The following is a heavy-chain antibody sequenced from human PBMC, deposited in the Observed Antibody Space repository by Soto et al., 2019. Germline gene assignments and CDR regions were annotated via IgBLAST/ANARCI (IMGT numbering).Heavy chain of an antibody. CDR1: GFTVSSNY. J-gene: IGHJ6*02. D-gene: IGHD3-10*01. Sequence: GGSLRLSCAASGFTVSSNYMSWVRQAPGKGLEWVSVIYSGGSTYYADSVKGRFTISRHNPKNTLYLQMNSLRAEDTAVYYCARATTYGSGSYYYYYYGMDVWGQGTTVTVSS. CDR2: IYSGGST. CDR3: ARATTYGSGSYYYYYYGMDV. V-gene: IGHV3-53*04.